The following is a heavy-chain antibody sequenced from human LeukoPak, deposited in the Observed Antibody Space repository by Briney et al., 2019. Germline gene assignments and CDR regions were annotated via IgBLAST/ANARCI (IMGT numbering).Heavy chain of an antibody. CDR3: ARDGWSRFGKFYFDY. V-gene: IGHV3-48*02. CDR1: GFTFSSHE. D-gene: IGHD3-3*01. J-gene: IGHJ4*02. Sequence: GGSERLSCAASGFTFSSHEMNWVSQAPGKGLEWLSYISSRSSTIWYEDSGKGRFSISTDNAKNSLYLQMNSLRDDDTAVYYCARDGWSRFGKFYFDYGGEASLATVSS. CDR2: ISSRSSTI.